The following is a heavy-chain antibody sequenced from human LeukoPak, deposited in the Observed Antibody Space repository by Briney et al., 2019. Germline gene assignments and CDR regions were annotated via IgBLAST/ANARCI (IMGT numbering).Heavy chain of an antibody. Sequence: SETLSLTCSVSGGSISPYFWSWIRQPPGKGLEWIGYIADSGSTNYNPSLKSRVTISVDTSKNQFSLRLNSVTTADTAVYYCARDDYRGVTNFDPWGQGTLVTVSS. V-gene: IGHV4-59*01. CDR2: IADSGST. CDR3: ARDDYRGVTNFDP. J-gene: IGHJ5*02. CDR1: GGSISPYF. D-gene: IGHD3-10*01.